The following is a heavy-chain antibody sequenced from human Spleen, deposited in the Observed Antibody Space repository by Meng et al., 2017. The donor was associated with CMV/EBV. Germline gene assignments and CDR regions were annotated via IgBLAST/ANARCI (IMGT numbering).Heavy chain of an antibody. CDR3: ARVHTFGLGAFDI. CDR1: GFTFSSYS. V-gene: IGHV3-21*01. CDR2: ITSSGSYI. J-gene: IGHJ3*02. D-gene: IGHD2/OR15-2a*01. Sequence: GGSLRLSCAVSGFTFSSYSMNWVRQAPGKGLEWVSSITSSGSYIYYADSVKGRFTISRDNAKNSLYLQMNSLSAEDTAVYFCARVHTFGLGAFDIWGQGTMVTVSS.